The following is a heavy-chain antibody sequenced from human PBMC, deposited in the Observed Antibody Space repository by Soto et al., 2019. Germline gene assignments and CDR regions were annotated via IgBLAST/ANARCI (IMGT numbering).Heavy chain of an antibody. Sequence: QVQLVESGGGVVQPGRSLRLSCAASGFTFSSYGMHWVRQAPGKGLEWVAVISYDGSNKYYADSVKGRFTISRDNSKKPLYLQINSLRAEDTAVYYCAKGGYYDHFFQDAFAIWGQGTMVTVSS. CDR1: GFTFSSYG. CDR2: ISYDGSNK. V-gene: IGHV3-30*18. CDR3: AKGGYYDHFFQDAFAI. J-gene: IGHJ3*02. D-gene: IGHD3-3*01.